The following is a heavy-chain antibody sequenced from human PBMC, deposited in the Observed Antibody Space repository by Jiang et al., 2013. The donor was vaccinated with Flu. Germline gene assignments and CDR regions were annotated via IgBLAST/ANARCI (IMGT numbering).Heavy chain of an antibody. CDR1: GGSISSGGYS. Sequence: GSGLVKPSQTLSLTCAVSGGSISSGGYSWSWIRQPPGKGLEWIGYIYHSGSTYYNPSLKSRVTISVDRSKNQFSLKLSSVTAADTAVYYCARYCSSTSCYTDAFDYWGQGTLVTVSS. CDR2: IYHSGST. CDR3: ARYCSSTSCYTDAFDY. V-gene: IGHV4-30-2*01. D-gene: IGHD2-2*02. J-gene: IGHJ4*02.